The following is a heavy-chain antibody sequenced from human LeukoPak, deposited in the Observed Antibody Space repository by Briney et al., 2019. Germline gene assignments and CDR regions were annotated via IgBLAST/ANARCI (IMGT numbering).Heavy chain of an antibody. CDR1: GFTSSTFA. Sequence: GGSLRLSCEASGFTSSTFANFAMNWVRQAPGKGLEWVASISSSSNYIYYADSVEGRFTISRDNAKNSLYLQMNSLRAEDTAVYYCARALYHDFWSGYYGYDYWGQGALVTVSS. V-gene: IGHV3-21*03. J-gene: IGHJ4*02. CDR2: ISSSSNYI. D-gene: IGHD3-3*01. CDR3: ARALYHDFWSGYYGYDY.